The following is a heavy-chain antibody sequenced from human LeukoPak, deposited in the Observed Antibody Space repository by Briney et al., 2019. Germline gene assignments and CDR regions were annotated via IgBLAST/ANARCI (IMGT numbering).Heavy chain of an antibody. J-gene: IGHJ1*01. V-gene: IGHV2-5*01. Sequence: ESGPTLVNPTQTLTLTCTFSGFSLSTSGVGVGWIRQPPGKALEWLALIYWNDDKRYSPSLKSRLTITKDTSKNQVVLTMTNMDPVDTATYYCAHIAEDSSGSIAVYFQHWGQGTLVTVSS. D-gene: IGHD3-22*01. CDR3: AHIAEDSSGSIAVYFQH. CDR2: IYWNDDK. CDR1: GFSLSTSGVG.